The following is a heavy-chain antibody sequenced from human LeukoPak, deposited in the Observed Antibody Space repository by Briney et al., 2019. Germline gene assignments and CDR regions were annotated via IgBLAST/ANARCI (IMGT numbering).Heavy chain of an antibody. D-gene: IGHD5-12*01. J-gene: IGHJ4*02. CDR2: VSYTGSTNHTGST. CDR1: GGSVSAFY. Sequence: KPSDTLSLPCTVSGGSVSAFYWSWIRQPTGKGLQWIGYVSYTGSTNHTGSTNYTPSLKSRVNISGDTSNNQFSLKLSSLTAADTAVYFCARNRVATSYGKFDYWGQGTLVTVSS. CDR3: ARNRVATSYGKFDY. V-gene: IGHV4-59*02.